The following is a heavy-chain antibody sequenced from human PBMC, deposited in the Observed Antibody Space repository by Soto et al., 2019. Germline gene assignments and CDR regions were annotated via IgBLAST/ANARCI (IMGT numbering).Heavy chain of an antibody. CDR2: INSDGSST. D-gene: IGHD6-6*01. Sequence: GGSLRLSCAASGFTFSSYWMHWVRQAPGKGLVWVSRINSDGSSTSYADSVKGRFTISRDNAKNSLYLQMNSLRAEDTAVYYCARGVRQLVTVWWGQGTLVTVSS. J-gene: IGHJ4*02. CDR1: GFTFSSYW. V-gene: IGHV3-74*01. CDR3: ARGVRQLVTVW.